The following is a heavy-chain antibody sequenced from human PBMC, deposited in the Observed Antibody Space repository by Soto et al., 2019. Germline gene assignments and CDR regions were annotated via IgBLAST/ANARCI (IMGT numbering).Heavy chain of an antibody. CDR1: GYTFTGYY. CDR3: ARDIRXSSKNTGPSSDYYGMDV. D-gene: IGHD2-2*02. CDR2: INPNSGGT. J-gene: IGHJ6*02. Sequence: ASVKVSCKASGYTFTGYYMHWVRQAPGQGLEWMGWINPNSGGTNYAQKFQGWVTMTRDTSISTAYMELSRLRSDDTAVYYCARDIRXSSKNTGPSSDYYGMDVWGQGTTVTVSS. V-gene: IGHV1-2*04.